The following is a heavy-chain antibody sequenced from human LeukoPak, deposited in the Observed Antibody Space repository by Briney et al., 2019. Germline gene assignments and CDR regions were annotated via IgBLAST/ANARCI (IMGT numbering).Heavy chain of an antibody. CDR2: ISSSSSYI. Sequence: GGSLRLSCAASGFTFSSYSMNWVRQAPGKGLEWVSSISSSSSYIYYADSVKGRFTISRDNAKSSLYLQMNSLRAEDTAVYYCARNSPELELPDYWGQGTLVTVSS. CDR1: GFTFSSYS. CDR3: ARNSPELELPDY. J-gene: IGHJ4*02. D-gene: IGHD1-7*01. V-gene: IGHV3-21*01.